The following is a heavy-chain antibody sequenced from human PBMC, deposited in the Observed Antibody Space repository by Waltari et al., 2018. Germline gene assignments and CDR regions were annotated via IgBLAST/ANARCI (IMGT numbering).Heavy chain of an antibody. Sequence: EVQLVESGGGLVQPGGSLRLSCAASGFTFSSYSMNWVRQAPGKGLEWVSYISSSSSTIYYADAVKCRFTISRDNAKNSLYLQMNSLRAEDTAVYYCARDGKAAAPYYFDYWGQGTLVTVSS. V-gene: IGHV3-48*04. CDR3: ARDGKAAAPYYFDY. D-gene: IGHD6-13*01. J-gene: IGHJ4*02. CDR1: GFTFSSYS. CDR2: ISSSSSTI.